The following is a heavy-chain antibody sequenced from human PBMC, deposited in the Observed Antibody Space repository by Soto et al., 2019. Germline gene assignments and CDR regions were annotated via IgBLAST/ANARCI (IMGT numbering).Heavy chain of an antibody. V-gene: IGHV3-30*18. J-gene: IGHJ2*01. CDR1: GFTFSSYG. CDR2: ISYDGSNK. D-gene: IGHD3-22*01. Sequence: QVQLVESGGGVVQPGRSLRLSCAASGFTFSSYGMHWVRQAPGKGLEWVAVISYDGSNKYYADSVKGRFTISRDNSKNTLYLQMNSMSAEDTAVYYCAKDRGITMVVVVIRNWYFDLWGRGTLVTVSS. CDR3: AKDRGITMVVVVIRNWYFDL.